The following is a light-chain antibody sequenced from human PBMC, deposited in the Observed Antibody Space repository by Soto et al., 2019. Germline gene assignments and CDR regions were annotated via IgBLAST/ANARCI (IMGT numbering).Light chain of an antibody. V-gene: IGLV2-23*01. CDR3: CSYAGSSTMT. Sequence: QSALSQPASVSGSRGQSVTISCTGTSSDVGNYNLVSWYQQYPGKAPKLMIFEDTKQLSGVSQRFSGSKSGNTASLTIAGLQPEDAAEYYCCSYAGSSTMTFGGGTQLTVL. CDR2: EDT. CDR1: SSDVGNYNL. J-gene: IGLJ7*01.